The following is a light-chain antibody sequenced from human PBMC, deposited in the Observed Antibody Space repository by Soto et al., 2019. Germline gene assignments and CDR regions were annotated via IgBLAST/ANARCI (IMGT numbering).Light chain of an antibody. Sequence: DIVMTQSPDSLAVSLGERATINCKSSRNILYSSNYKNYLAWYQQKPGQPPKLLIYWASTRESGVPDRFSGSGSGTDFTLTISSLQAEDVAVYYCQHYYTPPITFGQGTRLEIK. CDR1: RNILYSSNYKNY. V-gene: IGKV4-1*01. CDR3: QHYYTPPIT. CDR2: WAS. J-gene: IGKJ5*01.